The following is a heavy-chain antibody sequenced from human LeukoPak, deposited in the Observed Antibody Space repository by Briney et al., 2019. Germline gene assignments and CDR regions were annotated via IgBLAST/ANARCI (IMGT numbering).Heavy chain of an antibody. CDR3: ARGGTGGRFRPVYYYMDV. V-gene: IGHV4-34*01. Sequence: PSETLSLTCAVYGGSLSGYYWSWIRQPPGKELEWIGEINHSGSTNYNPSLKSRVTISVDTSKNQFSLKLSSVTAADTAVYYCARGGTGGRFRPVYYYMDVWGKGTTVTVSS. CDR2: INHSGST. CDR1: GGSLSGYY. J-gene: IGHJ6*03. D-gene: IGHD1/OR15-1a*01.